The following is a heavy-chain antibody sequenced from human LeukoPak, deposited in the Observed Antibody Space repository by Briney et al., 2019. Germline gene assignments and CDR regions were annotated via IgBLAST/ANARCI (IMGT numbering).Heavy chain of an antibody. D-gene: IGHD3-22*01. CDR2: INPNSGGT. CDR3: ASPPLGYYDSSGSEFDY. CDR1: GYTFTGYY. V-gene: IGHV1-2*02. Sequence: ASVKVSCKASGYTFTGYYMHWVRQAPGQGLEWMGWINPNSGGTNYAQKFQGRVTMTRDTSISTAYMELSRLRSDDTAVYYCASPPLGYYDSSGSEFDYWGQGTLVTVSS. J-gene: IGHJ4*02.